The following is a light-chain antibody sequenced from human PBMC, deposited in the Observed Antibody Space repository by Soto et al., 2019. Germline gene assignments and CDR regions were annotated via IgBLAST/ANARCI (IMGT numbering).Light chain of an antibody. J-gene: IGKJ5*01. V-gene: IGKV3-11*01. CDR1: QSVSSY. CDR2: DAS. CDR3: QQYGTTRIT. Sequence: EIVLTQSPATLSLSPGERATLSCRASQSVSSYLAWYQQKPGHAPGLLIYDASNRATGIPARFSGSGSGTDFILTISSLEPEDFAVYYCQQYGTTRITFGQGTRLEIK.